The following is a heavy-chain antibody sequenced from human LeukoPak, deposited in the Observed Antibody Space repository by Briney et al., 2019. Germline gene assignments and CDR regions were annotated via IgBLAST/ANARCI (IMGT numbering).Heavy chain of an antibody. CDR2: INHSGST. J-gene: IGHJ6*02. V-gene: IGHV4-34*01. D-gene: IGHD2-8*01. CDR3: ARGNIVLMVYAPYGMDV. Sequence: PSETLSLTCAVYGGSFSGYYWSWIRQPPGKGLEWIGEINHSGSTNYNPSLKSRVTIPVDTSKNQFSLKLSSVTAADTAVYYCARGNIVLMVYAPYGMDVWGQGTTVTVSS. CDR1: GGSFSGYY.